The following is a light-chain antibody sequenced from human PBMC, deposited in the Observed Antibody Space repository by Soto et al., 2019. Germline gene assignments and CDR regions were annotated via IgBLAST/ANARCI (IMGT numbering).Light chain of an antibody. CDR2: EVS. Sequence: QSALTQPASVSGSPGQSITISCTGTSSDVGGYNYVSWYQQHPGKAPKLMIYEVSNRPSGVSNRFSGSKSGNTASLTISGPQAGDESDYYCSSYTSSSPYVFGTGTKVTAL. J-gene: IGLJ1*01. CDR1: SSDVGGYNY. V-gene: IGLV2-14*01. CDR3: SSYTSSSPYV.